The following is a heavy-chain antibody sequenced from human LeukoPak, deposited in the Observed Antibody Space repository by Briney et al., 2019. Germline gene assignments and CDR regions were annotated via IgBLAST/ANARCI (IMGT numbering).Heavy chain of an antibody. CDR3: ARHLAGIFDY. D-gene: IGHD6-13*01. CDR1: GGSISSYY. CDR2: IYYSGST. Sequence: PSETLSLTCTVSGGSISSYYWSWIRQPPGKGLEWIGYIYYSGSTNYNPSLKSRVTISVDTSKNQFSLKLSSVTAADTAVYYCARHLAGIFDYWGQGTLVTVSS. J-gene: IGHJ4*02. V-gene: IGHV4-59*08.